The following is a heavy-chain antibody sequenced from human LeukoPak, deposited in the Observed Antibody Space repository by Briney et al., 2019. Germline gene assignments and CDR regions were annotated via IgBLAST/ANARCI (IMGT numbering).Heavy chain of an antibody. CDR1: GGTFSSYA. CDR3: AFKKAGIAVAGLDY. J-gene: IGHJ4*02. V-gene: IGHV1-69*06. CDR2: IIPIFGTA. D-gene: IGHD6-19*01. Sequence: ASVKVSCKASGGTFSSYAISWVRQAPGQGLEWMGGIIPIFGTANYAQKFQGRVTITADKSTSTAYMELSSLRSEDTAVYYCAFKKAGIAVAGLDYWGQGTLVTVSS.